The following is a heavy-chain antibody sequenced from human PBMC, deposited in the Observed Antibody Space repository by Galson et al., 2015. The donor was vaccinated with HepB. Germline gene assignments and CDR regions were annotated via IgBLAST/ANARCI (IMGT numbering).Heavy chain of an antibody. CDR3: ARQPYTSGWLYWYFDL. V-gene: IGHV4-39*01. J-gene: IGHJ2*01. Sequence: SRSNYYWGWIRQPPGKGLEWIGSIYYSGRLFYNPSLKSRVTISVDTSKNQFSLRLSSVTAADTAVYYCARQPYTSGWLYWYFDLWGRGTLVTVSS. D-gene: IGHD6-19*01. CDR2: IYYSGRL. CDR1: SRSNYY.